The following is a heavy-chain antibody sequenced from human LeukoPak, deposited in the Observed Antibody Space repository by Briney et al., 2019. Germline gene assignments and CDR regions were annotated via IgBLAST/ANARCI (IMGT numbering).Heavy chain of an antibody. CDR1: GYSISSGYY. CDR3: VRSSSSIFDY. Sequence: TSETLSLTCTVSGYSISSGYYWGWIRQPPGKGLEWIGSIYNSGSTYYNPSLKSRVTISVDTSKNQFSLKLSSVIAADTAVYYCVRSSSSIFDYWGQGTLVTVSS. V-gene: IGHV4-38-2*02. D-gene: IGHD6-6*01. J-gene: IGHJ4*02. CDR2: IYNSGST.